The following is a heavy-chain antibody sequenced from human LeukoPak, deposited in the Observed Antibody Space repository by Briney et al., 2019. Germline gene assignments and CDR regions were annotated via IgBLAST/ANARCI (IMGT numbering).Heavy chain of an antibody. J-gene: IGHJ4*02. CDR1: GYTLTELS. D-gene: IGHD3-22*01. V-gene: IGHV1-69*06. CDR2: IIPIFGTA. CDR3: ARDQGYYDSSGYYYFDY. Sequence: SVKVSCKVSGYTLTELSVHWVRQAPGQGLEWMGGIIPIFGTANYAQKFQGRVTITADKSTSTAYMELSSLRSEDTAVYYCARDQGYYDSSGYYYFDYWGQGTLVTVSS.